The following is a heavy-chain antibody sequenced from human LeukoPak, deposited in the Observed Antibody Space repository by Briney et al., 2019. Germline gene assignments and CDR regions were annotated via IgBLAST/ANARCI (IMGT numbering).Heavy chain of an antibody. D-gene: IGHD3-22*01. J-gene: IGHJ3*02. CDR3: ARRRSSGYSGPDAFDI. CDR1: GYSISSGYY. V-gene: IGHV4-38-2*01. CDR2: IYHSGST. Sequence: SETLCLTCAVSGYSISSGYYWGWIRQPPGKGLEWIGSIYHSGSTYYNPSLKSRVTISVDTSKNQFSLKLSSVTAADTAVYYCARRRSSGYSGPDAFDIWGQGTMVTVSS.